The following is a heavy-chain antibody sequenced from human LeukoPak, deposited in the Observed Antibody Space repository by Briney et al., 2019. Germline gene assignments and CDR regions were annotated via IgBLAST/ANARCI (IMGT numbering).Heavy chain of an antibody. CDR2: IYSGGTT. V-gene: IGHV3-53*01. CDR3: ARASWGYDFGY. D-gene: IGHD2-15*01. Sequence: GGSLRLSCAASGFNVSSKYMSWVRQAPGKGLEWVAVIYSGGTTYYAESVKGRFTISRDNSNNTLFLQMNSLRAEDTALYYCARASWGYDFGYWGQGSLVTVSS. J-gene: IGHJ4*02. CDR1: GFNVSSKY.